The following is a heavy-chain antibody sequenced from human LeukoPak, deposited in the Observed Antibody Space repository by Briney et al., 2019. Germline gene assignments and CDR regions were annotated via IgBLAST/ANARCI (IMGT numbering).Heavy chain of an antibody. Sequence: ASVKVSCKASGYTFTSYGISWVRQAPGQGLGWMGWINPNSGGTDYAQKFQGRVTMTRDTSITTAYMELRRLRSDDTAVYHCARGTAEGYTYGRYYFDYWGQGTLVTVSS. CDR1: GYTFTSYG. V-gene: IGHV1-2*02. J-gene: IGHJ4*02. D-gene: IGHD5-18*01. CDR3: ARGTAEGYTYGRYYFDY. CDR2: INPNSGGT.